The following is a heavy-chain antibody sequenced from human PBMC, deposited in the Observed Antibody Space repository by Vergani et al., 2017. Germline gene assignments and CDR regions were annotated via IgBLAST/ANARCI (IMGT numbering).Heavy chain of an antibody. Sequence: QVQLQESGPGLVKPSETLSLTCTVSGGSISNYYWSWIRQPPGKGLEWIGYISYTGSTNYNPSLKSRVTFSVDTSKNQFSLKLTSVTAADTAVYYCARVELSHFDYWGQGTLVTVSS. V-gene: IGHV4-59*01. D-gene: IGHD1-7*01. CDR1: GGSISNYY. CDR3: ARVELSHFDY. J-gene: IGHJ4*02. CDR2: ISYTGST.